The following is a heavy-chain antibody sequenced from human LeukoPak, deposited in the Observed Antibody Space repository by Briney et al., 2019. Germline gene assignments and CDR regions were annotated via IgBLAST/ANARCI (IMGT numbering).Heavy chain of an antibody. D-gene: IGHD5-18*01. CDR3: ARGRWLQLWGDY. CDR2: INSNTGDT. J-gene: IGHJ4*02. Sequence: ASVKVSCKASGYTFTDYYIHWVRQAPGQGPEWMGWINSNTGDTKYAQKFQDRVTLTQDMSISTAYMELSRLESDDTAVFYCARGRWLQLWGDYWGQGTPLTVSS. CDR1: GYTFTDYY. V-gene: IGHV1-2*02.